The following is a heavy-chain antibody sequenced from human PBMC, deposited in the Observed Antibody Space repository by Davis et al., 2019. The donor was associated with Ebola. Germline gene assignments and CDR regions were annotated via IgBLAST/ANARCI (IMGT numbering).Heavy chain of an antibody. D-gene: IGHD2-2*02. V-gene: IGHV1-2*02. J-gene: IGHJ5*02. CDR1: GYTFTGYY. CDR2: INPNSGGT. Sequence: ASVTVSCKASGYTFTGYYMHWVRQAPGQGLEWMGWINPNSGGTNYAQKFQGRVTMTRDTSISTAYMELSRLRSDDTAVYYCARGRPAAIRSVNWFDPWGQGTLVTVSS. CDR3: ARGRPAAIRSVNWFDP.